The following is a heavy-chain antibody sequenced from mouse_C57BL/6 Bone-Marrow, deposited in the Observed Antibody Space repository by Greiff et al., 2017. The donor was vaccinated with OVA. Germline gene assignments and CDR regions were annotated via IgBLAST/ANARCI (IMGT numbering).Heavy chain of an antibody. V-gene: IGHV1-26*01. CDR2: INPNNGGT. CDR1: GYTFTDYY. CDR3: ARALIYSYAMDY. J-gene: IGHJ4*01. Sequence: VQLQQSGPELVKPGASVKISCKASGYTFTDYYMNWVKQSHGKSLEWIGDINPNNGGTSYNQKFKGKATLTVDKSSSTAYMALRSLTSEDSAVYYCARALIYSYAMDYWGQGTSVTVSS.